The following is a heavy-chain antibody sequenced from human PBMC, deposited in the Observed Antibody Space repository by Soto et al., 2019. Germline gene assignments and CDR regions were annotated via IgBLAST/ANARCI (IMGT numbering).Heavy chain of an antibody. CDR3: AKDMWGD. D-gene: IGHD3-10*01. Sequence: QVQLVESGGGVVQPGRSLRLSCAASGFTFSSYGMHWVRQAPGKGLEWVAVISYDGSNKYYADSVKGRFTISRDNSKNTLYLQMNSLRAEDTAVYYGAKDMWGDWGQGTLVTVSS. CDR1: GFTFSSYG. J-gene: IGHJ4*02. CDR2: ISYDGSNK. V-gene: IGHV3-30*18.